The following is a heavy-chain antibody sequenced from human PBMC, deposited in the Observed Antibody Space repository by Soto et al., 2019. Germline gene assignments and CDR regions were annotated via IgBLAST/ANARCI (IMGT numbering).Heavy chain of an antibody. CDR1: GGSLSAYY. D-gene: IGHD6-13*01. CDR3: ARGRGAASGASSGMDV. Sequence: SETLSLTCAVYGGSLSAYYWSWIRQPPGKGLERIGEINHSGSTKYNPSLKSRVTISEDTSKNQFSLNLRFVTAADTAVFFCARGRGAASGASSGMDVWGQGTTVTVSS. V-gene: IGHV4-34*01. J-gene: IGHJ6*02. CDR2: INHSGST.